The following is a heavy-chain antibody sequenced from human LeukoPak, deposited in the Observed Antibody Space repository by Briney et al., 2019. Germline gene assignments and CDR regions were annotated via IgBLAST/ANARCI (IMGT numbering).Heavy chain of an antibody. J-gene: IGHJ5*02. CDR3: ARNEYIVVAATNWFDP. CDR2: ISAYNGNT. D-gene: IGHD2-15*01. V-gene: IGHV1-18*01. Sequence: ASVKVSCKASGYTFTSYGISWVRQAPGQGLEWMGWISAYNGNTNYAQKLQGRVTMTTDTSTSTAYMELRSLRSDDTAVYYCARNEYIVVAATNWFDPWGQGTLVTVPS. CDR1: GYTFTSYG.